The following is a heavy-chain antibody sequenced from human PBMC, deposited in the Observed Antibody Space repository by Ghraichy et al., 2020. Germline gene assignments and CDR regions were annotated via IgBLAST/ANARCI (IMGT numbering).Heavy chain of an antibody. CDR1: GFTFSRYG. CDR3: AKERDSSGYYSFRGDYYGMDV. Sequence: GGSLRLSCAVSGFTFSRYGMHWVRQAPGKGLEWVAVTSYDGSNKNYADSVKGRFTISRDNSKNTLYLQMSSLRAEDTAVYYCAKERDSSGYYSFRGDYYGMDVCGQGTPVTVSS. J-gene: IGHJ6*02. D-gene: IGHD3-22*01. CDR2: TSYDGSNK. V-gene: IGHV3-30*18.